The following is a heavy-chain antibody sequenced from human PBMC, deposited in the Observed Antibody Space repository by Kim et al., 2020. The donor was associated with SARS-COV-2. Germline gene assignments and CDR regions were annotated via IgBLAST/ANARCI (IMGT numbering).Heavy chain of an antibody. V-gene: IGHV4-39*01. J-gene: IGHJ3*02. CDR3: ARLPDYYDSSGSIDI. CDR2: IYYSGST. Sequence: SETLSLTCTVSGGSISSSSYYWGWIRQPPGKGLEWIGSIYYSGSTYYNPSLKSRVTISVDTSKNQFSLKLSSVTAADTAVYYCARLPDYYDSSGSIDIWGQGTMVTVSS. CDR1: GGSISSSSYY. D-gene: IGHD3-22*01.